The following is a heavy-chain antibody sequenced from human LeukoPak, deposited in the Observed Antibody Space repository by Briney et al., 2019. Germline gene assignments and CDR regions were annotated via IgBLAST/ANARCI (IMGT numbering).Heavy chain of an antibody. D-gene: IGHD1-14*01. J-gene: IGHJ4*02. V-gene: IGHV3-21*01. CDR3: ARARPEGYDRNSFPLDY. CDR2: IRSTSSYM. CDR1: GFAFNTYT. Sequence: GGSLRLSCAASGFAFNTYTMDWVRQAPGKGLEWVSSIRSTSSYMFYADSLKGRFTISRDNAKNSLYLQMNSLRAKDTAVYYCARARPEGYDRNSFPLDYWGQGALVTVSS.